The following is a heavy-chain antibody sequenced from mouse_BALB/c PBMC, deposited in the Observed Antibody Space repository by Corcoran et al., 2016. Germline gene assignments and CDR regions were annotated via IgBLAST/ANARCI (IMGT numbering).Heavy chain of an antibody. V-gene: IGHV9-2-1*01. Sequence: QIQLVQSGPELKKPGETVKISCKASGYTFTDYSMHWVKQAPGKGLKWMGWINTETGEPTYADAFKGRFAFSLETSASTAYLQINNLKNEDTATYFCARAYGSSYYAMDFWGQGTFVTVSS. CDR1: GYTFTDYS. CDR3: ARAYGSSYYAMDF. CDR2: INTETGEP. D-gene: IGHD1-1*01. J-gene: IGHJ4*01.